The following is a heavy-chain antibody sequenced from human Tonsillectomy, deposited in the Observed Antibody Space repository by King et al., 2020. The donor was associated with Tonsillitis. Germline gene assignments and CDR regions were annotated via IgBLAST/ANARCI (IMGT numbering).Heavy chain of an antibody. CDR3: TKDCQDNWTGLAFDI. J-gene: IGHJ3*02. CDR2: ISHDGNNK. CDR1: GFTFSNYA. V-gene: IGHV3-30*18. D-gene: IGHD1-1*01. Sequence: QVQLVESGGGVVQPGRSLRLSCAASGFTFSNYALHWVRQAPGKGLEWVALISHDGNNKHYADSVKGRFTISRDNSKNTLYLQMNSLRAEDTAVYYCTKDCQDNWTGLAFDIWGQGTMVTVSS.